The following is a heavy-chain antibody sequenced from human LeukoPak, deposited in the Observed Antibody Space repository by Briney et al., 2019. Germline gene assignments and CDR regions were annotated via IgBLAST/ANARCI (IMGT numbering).Heavy chain of an antibody. CDR2: VYYSGST. CDR3: ASNTGTVFDY. D-gene: IGHD7-27*01. Sequence: PSETLSLTCTGSGDFITAYYWSGIRQPPGKGLEWIGYVYYSGSTEYNPSLRGRVTISLEMSKHQFSLNLTSVTAADTAVYYCASNTGTVFDYWGQGALVTVSS. V-gene: IGHV4-59*01. CDR1: GDFITAYY. J-gene: IGHJ4*02.